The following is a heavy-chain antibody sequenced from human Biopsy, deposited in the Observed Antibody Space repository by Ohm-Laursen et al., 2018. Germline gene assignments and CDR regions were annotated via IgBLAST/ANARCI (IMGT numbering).Heavy chain of an antibody. J-gene: IGHJ4*02. D-gene: IGHD3-3*01. CDR3: ARERQFRFLEGAFDY. V-gene: IGHV4-61*01. CDR1: GVSICSSSYF. Sequence: SVTLSFTCPVSGVSICSSSYFWGCIGQPPGKGLQVIGNISSGGRAKYNPSLKSRLTISLDTSKNQHSMRLRSVTAADSAIYYCARERQFRFLEGAFDYWGQGILVTVSS. CDR2: ISSGGRA.